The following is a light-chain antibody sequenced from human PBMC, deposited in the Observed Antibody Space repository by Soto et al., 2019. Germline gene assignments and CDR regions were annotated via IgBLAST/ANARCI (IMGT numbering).Light chain of an antibody. CDR3: QQYDSSPRT. CDR2: GAS. CDR1: QSLRSTS. V-gene: IGKV3-20*01. J-gene: IGKJ1*01. Sequence: EVVLTQSPGTLSLSRGERATLSCRASQSLRSTSLAWYQQKPGQAPRLLISGASTRAADIPDRFSGSGSGTDFTLTIGRLEPEDLAVYYCQQYDSSPRTFGQGTKVDI.